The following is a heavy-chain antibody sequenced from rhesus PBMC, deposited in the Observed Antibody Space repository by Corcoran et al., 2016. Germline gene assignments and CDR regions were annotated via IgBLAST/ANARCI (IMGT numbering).Heavy chain of an antibody. CDR3: ARGHVVSTPVVVLTAPPDY. CDR2: ISSGGSN. D-gene: IGHD2-15*01. Sequence: GWIRQPPGKGLEWIGHISSGGSNYLNPSLKSRVTISTDTSKNQFSLKLSSVTAADTAVYYCARGHVVSTPVVVLTAPPDYWGQGVLVTVSS. V-gene: IGHV4S14*01. J-gene: IGHJ4*01.